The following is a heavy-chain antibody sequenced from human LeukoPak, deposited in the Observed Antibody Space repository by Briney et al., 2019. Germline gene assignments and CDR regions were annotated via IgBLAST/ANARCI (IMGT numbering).Heavy chain of an antibody. Sequence: GGSLRLSCVASGFTFSSYWMGWVRQAPGKGLEWVANIKQDESEKYYVDSVKGRFTISRDNAKNSLYLQMNSLRAEDTAVYYCARGGGGRQKPWGQGTMVTVSS. CDR1: GFTFSSYW. CDR3: ARGGGGRQKP. J-gene: IGHJ3*01. CDR2: IKQDESEK. D-gene: IGHD4-23*01. V-gene: IGHV3-7*01.